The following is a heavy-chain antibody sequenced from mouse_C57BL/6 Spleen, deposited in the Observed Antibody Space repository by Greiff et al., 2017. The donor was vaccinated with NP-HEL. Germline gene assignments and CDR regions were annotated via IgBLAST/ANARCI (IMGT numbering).Heavy chain of an antibody. CDR1: GFTFSDYG. V-gene: IGHV5-17*01. CDR3: ARPSDYYGSSYGAMDY. CDR2: ISSGSSTI. J-gene: IGHJ4*01. D-gene: IGHD1-1*01. Sequence: EVNVVESGGGLVKPGGSLKLSCAASGFTFSDYGMHWVRQAPEKGLEWVAYISSGSSTIYYADTVKGRFTISRDNAKNTLFLQMTSLRSEDTAMYYCARPSDYYGSSYGAMDYWGQGTSVTVSS.